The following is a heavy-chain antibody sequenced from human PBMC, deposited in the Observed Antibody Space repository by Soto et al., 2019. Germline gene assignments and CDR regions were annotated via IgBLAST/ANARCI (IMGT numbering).Heavy chain of an antibody. CDR2: ISGSGGST. V-gene: IGHV3-23*01. D-gene: IGHD3-10*01. Sequence: GGSLRLSCAASGFTFSSYAMSWVRQAPGKGLEWVSAISGSGGSTYYADSVKGRFTISRDNSKNTLYLQMNSLRAEDTAVYYCAKFTDYGSGSYHIDYWGQGTLVTVSS. J-gene: IGHJ4*02. CDR1: GFTFSSYA. CDR3: AKFTDYGSGSYHIDY.